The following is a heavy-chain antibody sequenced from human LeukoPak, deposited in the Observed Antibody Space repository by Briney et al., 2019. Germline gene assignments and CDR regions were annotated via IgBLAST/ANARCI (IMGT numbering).Heavy chain of an antibody. J-gene: IGHJ6*03. Sequence: SETLSLTCTVSGGSISSSYWGWIRQPAGKGLEWIGRIYTSGSTNYNPSLKSRVTMSVDTSKNQFSLKLSSVTAADTAVYYCARAIAAAGTKGGVYYYYYYYMDVWGKGTTVTVSS. D-gene: IGHD6-13*01. CDR3: ARAIAAAGTKGGVYYYYYYYMDV. CDR1: GGSISSSY. V-gene: IGHV4-4*07. CDR2: IYTSGST.